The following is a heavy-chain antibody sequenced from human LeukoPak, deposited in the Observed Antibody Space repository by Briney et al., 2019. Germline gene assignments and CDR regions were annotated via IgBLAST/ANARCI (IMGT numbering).Heavy chain of an antibody. CDR1: GFTFHNYA. Sequence: GGSLRLSCAASGFTFHNYAIHWVRQAPGKGLEWVSLTSGDGITTYFADSVKGRFTISRDNNKSSLFLQMNSLRTEDTALYYCARDHVYGGADYWGQGTLVTVSS. V-gene: IGHV3-43*02. J-gene: IGHJ4*02. D-gene: IGHD5/OR15-5a*01. CDR3: ARDHVYGGADY. CDR2: TSGDGITT.